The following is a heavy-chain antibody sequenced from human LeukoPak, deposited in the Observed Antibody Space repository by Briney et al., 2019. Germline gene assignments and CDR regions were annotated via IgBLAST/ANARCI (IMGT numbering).Heavy chain of an antibody. Sequence: SETLSLTCTVSGDSISNYYWSWIRQPAVKGLEWIGRIHRSGSTNYNASLKSRVTMSVDTSKNQFSLKLNSVTAADTAVYYCAREYGDFDYWGQGTLVTVSS. CDR2: IHRSGST. V-gene: IGHV4-4*07. CDR1: GDSISNYY. D-gene: IGHD4-17*01. CDR3: AREYGDFDY. J-gene: IGHJ4*02.